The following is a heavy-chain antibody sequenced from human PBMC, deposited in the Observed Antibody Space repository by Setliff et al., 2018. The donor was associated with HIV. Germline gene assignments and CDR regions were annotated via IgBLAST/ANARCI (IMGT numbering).Heavy chain of an antibody. Sequence: GASVKVSCKASGGTFRGFGISWVVQAPGQWPEWMGQIIPIFGTPRYAQKFQGRVTIAADESTSTVYMELSSLRSEDTAVYYCATNPEMATINYYYYYMDVWGKGTTVTVSS. V-gene: IGHV1-69*13. J-gene: IGHJ6*03. CDR1: GGTFRGFG. CDR2: IIPIFGTP. CDR3: ATNPEMATINYYYYYMDV. D-gene: IGHD5-12*01.